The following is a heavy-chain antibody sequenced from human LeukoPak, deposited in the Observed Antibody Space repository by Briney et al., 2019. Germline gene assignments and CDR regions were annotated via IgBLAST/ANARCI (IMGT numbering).Heavy chain of an antibody. CDR1: GFTFDDYG. Sequence: GGSLRLSCAASGFTFDDYGMSWVRQAPRKGLEWVSGINWNGGSTGYADSVKGRFTISRDNAKNSLYLQMNSLRAEDTALYYCARLDAYYYMDVWGKGTTVTVSS. J-gene: IGHJ6*03. D-gene: IGHD2-8*01. V-gene: IGHV3-20*04. CDR2: INWNGGST. CDR3: ARLDAYYYMDV.